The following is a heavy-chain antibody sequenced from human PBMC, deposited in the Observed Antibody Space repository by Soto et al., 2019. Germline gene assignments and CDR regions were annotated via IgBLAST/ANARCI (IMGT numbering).Heavy chain of an antibody. CDR2: INHSGST. CDR1: GESFSGYY. Sequence: SETLSLTCAVYGESFSGYYWSWIRQPPGKGLEWIGEINHSGSTNYNPSLKSRVTISVDTSKNQFSLKLSSVTAADTAVYYCARGRFIGFWSGSVRPYYFDYWGQGTLVT. J-gene: IGHJ4*02. D-gene: IGHD3-3*01. CDR3: ARGRFIGFWSGSVRPYYFDY. V-gene: IGHV4-34*01.